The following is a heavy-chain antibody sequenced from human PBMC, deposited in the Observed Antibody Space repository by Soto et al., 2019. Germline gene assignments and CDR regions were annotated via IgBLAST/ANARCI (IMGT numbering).Heavy chain of an antibody. CDR3: ARDILTGYQHYFQH. CDR2: IWYDGSNK. D-gene: IGHD3-9*01. Sequence: PGGSLRLSCAASGFTFSSYGMHWVRQAPGKGLEWVAVIWYDGSNKYYADSVKGRFTISRDNSKNTLYLQMNSLRAEDTAVYYCARDILTGYQHYFQHWGQGTLVTVSS. J-gene: IGHJ1*01. V-gene: IGHV3-33*01. CDR1: GFTFSSYG.